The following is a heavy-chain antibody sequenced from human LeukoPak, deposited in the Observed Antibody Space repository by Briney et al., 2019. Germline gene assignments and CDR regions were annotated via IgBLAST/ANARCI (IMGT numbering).Heavy chain of an antibody. CDR3: ARFDDFWSGYYLDY. J-gene: IGHJ4*02. Sequence: PGGSLRLSCAASGFTFSSYGMHWVRQAPGKGLEWVAVIWYDGSNKYYADSVKGRFTISRDSSKNTLFLQVDSLRAEDTAVYYCARFDDFWSGYYLDYWGQGTLVTVSS. V-gene: IGHV3-33*01. CDR1: GFTFSSYG. CDR2: IWYDGSNK. D-gene: IGHD3-3*01.